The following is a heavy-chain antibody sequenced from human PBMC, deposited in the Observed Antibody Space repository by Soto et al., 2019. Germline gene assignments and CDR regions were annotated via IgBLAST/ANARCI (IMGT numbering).Heavy chain of an antibody. V-gene: IGHV4-59*08. CDR3: ARQDGSGSGWGYFDY. Sequence: QVQLQESGPGLVKPSETLSLTCTVSGGSISSYYWSWIRQPPGKGLEWIGYIYYSGSTNYNPSLKSRVTITVDTSKKQFSLKLSSVTAADTAVYYCARQDGSGSGWGYFDYWGQGTLVTVSS. CDR1: GGSISSYY. D-gene: IGHD3-10*01. J-gene: IGHJ4*02. CDR2: IYYSGST.